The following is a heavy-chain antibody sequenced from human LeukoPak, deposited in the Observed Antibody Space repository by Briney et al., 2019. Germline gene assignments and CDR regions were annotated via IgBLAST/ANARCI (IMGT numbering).Heavy chain of an antibody. CDR3: ARGPWKATYYYHGMDV. CDR1: GFTVSSNY. CDR2: IYSGGST. D-gene: IGHD1-1*01. Sequence: GGSLRLSCAASGFTVSSNYMSWVRQAPGNGLEWVSVIYSGGSTYYADSVKGRFTISRDNSKNTLYLQMNSLRAEDTAVYYCARGPWKATYYYHGMDVWGQGTTVTVS. V-gene: IGHV3-66*01. J-gene: IGHJ6*02.